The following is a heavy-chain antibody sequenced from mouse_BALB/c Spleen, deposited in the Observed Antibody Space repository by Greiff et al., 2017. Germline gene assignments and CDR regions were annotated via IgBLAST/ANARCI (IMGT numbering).Heavy chain of an antibody. D-gene: IGHD4-1*01. CDR1: GYTFTDYY. Sequence: QVQLQQSGAELARPGASVKLSCKASGYTFTDYYINWVKQRTGQGLEWIGEIYPGSGNTYYNEKFKGKATLTADKSSNTAYMQLSSLTSEDSAVYFCARRGLGLDYWGQGTTLTVSS. CDR2: IYPGSGNT. V-gene: IGHV1-77*01. J-gene: IGHJ2*01. CDR3: ARRGLGLDY.